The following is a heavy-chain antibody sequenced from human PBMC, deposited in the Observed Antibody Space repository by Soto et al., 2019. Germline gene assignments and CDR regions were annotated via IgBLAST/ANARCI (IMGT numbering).Heavy chain of an antibody. CDR3: ARPDYGDYGMDV. J-gene: IGHJ6*02. D-gene: IGHD4-17*01. V-gene: IGHV4-59*08. CDR1: GGSISSYY. Sequence: SETLSLTCTVSGGSISSYYWSWIRQPPGKGLEWIGYIYYSGSTNYNPSLKSRVTISVDTSKNQFSLKLSSVTAADTAVYYCARPDYGDYGMDVWGQGTTVTVSS. CDR2: IYYSGST.